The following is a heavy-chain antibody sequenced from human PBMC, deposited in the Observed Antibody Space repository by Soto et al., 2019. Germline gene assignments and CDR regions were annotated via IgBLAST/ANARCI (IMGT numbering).Heavy chain of an antibody. D-gene: IGHD3-16*01. Sequence: SVKVSCKASGGTFSNNSINWVRQAPGQGLEWMGSIIPLFGTTDYAQNFQGRVTISADKFTNTAYMELSSLRSEDTAVYFCARAVLSSSRPSYYEYGMDVWGQGTTVTVSS. V-gene: IGHV1-69*06. CDR3: ARAVLSSSRPSYYEYGMDV. J-gene: IGHJ6*02. CDR1: GGTFSNNS. CDR2: IIPLFGTT.